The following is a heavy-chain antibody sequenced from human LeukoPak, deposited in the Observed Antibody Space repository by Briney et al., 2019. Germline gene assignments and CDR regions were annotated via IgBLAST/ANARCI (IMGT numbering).Heavy chain of an antibody. CDR2: ISGSDGST. V-gene: IGHV3-23*01. J-gene: IGHJ4*02. D-gene: IGHD2/OR15-2a*01. Sequence: PGGSLRLSCAASGFTFSSYAMSWVRQAPGKGLEWASGISGSDGSTNYADSVKGRFTISRENSKNTLYLQMNSLRAEDTAVYYCAKDSAKKYDDYWGQGTLVTVSS. CDR1: GFTFSSYA. CDR3: AKDSAKKYDDY.